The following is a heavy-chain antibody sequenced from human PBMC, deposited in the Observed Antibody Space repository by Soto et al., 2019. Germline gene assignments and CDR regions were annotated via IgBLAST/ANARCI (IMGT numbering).Heavy chain of an antibody. CDR2: IAYDGRNK. J-gene: IGHJ4*02. CDR3: ARELERVFDY. CDR1: GFTFSSYA. D-gene: IGHD1-1*01. V-gene: IGHV3-30*04. Sequence: QVQLVESGGGVVQPGRSLRLSCAASGFTFSSYAMHWVRQAPGKGLEWVAVIAYDGRNKYYADSVKGRFTISRDNSKNTLYQQMNSLRIEDTAVYYCARELERVFDYWGQGTLVTVSS.